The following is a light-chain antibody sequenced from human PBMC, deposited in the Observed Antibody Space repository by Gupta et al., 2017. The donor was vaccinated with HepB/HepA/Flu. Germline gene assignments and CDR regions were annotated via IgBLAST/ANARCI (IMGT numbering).Light chain of an antibody. CDR2: EVN. V-gene: IGLV2-8*01. Sequence: QSALTQPPPAAGSPGQSVTISCTGTSSDVGGYDYVSWYQQHPGKAPKLMIHEVNKRPAGVPDRFSGSKSGNTASLTVSGLQAEDEADYYCSSYAGSNNLIFGGGTRLTGL. J-gene: IGLJ2*01. CDR3: SSYAGSNNLI. CDR1: SSDVGGYDY.